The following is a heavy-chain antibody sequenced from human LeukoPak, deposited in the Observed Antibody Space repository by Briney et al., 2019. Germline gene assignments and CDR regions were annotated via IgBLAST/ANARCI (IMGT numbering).Heavy chain of an antibody. D-gene: IGHD1-26*01. CDR1: GFTFDDYA. Sequence: GGSLRLSCAASGFTFDDYAMHWVRQAPGKGLEWVSGISWNSGSIGYADSVKGRFTISRDNAKNSLYLQMNSLRAEDTALYYCAKGPWELPRYFDYWGQGTLVTVSS. J-gene: IGHJ4*02. CDR3: AKGPWELPRYFDY. CDR2: ISWNSGSI. V-gene: IGHV3-9*01.